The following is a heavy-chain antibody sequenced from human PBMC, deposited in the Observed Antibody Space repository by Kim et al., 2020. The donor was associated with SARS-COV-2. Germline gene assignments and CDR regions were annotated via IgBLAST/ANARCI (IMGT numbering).Heavy chain of an antibody. CDR1: GYTFTSYG. D-gene: IGHD2-2*01. V-gene: IGHV1-18*01. CDR2: ISAYNGNT. Sequence: ASVKVSCKASGYTFTSYGISWVRQAPGQGLEWMGWISAYNGNTNYAQKLQGIVTMTTDTSTSTAYMELRSLRSDDTAVYYCASGSLGYCSSTSCRTHYYYYYYMDVWGKGTTVTVSS. J-gene: IGHJ6*03. CDR3: ASGSLGYCSSTSCRTHYYYYYYMDV.